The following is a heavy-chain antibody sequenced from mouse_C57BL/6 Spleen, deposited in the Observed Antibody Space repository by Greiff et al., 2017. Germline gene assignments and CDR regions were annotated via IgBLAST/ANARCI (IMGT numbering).Heavy chain of an antibody. CDR3: ARGRGSSLDY. D-gene: IGHD1-1*01. CDR1: GYAFSSSW. V-gene: IGHV1-82*01. CDR2: IYPGDGDT. J-gene: IGHJ2*01. Sequence: VQLQQPGPELVKPGASVKISCKASGYAFSSSWMNWVKQRPGKGLEWIGRIYPGDGDTNYNGKFKGKATLTADKSSSTAYMQLSSLTSEDSAVYFCARGRGSSLDYWGQGTTLTVSS.